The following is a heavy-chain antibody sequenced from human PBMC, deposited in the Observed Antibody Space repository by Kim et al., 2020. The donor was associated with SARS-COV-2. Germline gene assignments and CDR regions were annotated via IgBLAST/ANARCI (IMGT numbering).Heavy chain of an antibody. Sequence: GGSLRLSCAASGFTFSSYAMSWVRQAPGKGLEWVSVIYSGGSSTYYADSVKGRFTISRDNSKNTLYLQMNSLRAEDTAVYYCAKGWGRPSIAAPEYFQHWGQGTLVTVSS. CDR1: GFTFSSYA. D-gene: IGHD6-6*01. V-gene: IGHV3-23*03. CDR3: AKGWGRPSIAAPEYFQH. CDR2: IYSGGSST. J-gene: IGHJ1*01.